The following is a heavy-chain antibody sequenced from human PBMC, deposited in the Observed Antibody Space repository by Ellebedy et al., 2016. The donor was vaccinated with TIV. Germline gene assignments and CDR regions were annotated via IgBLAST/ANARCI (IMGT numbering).Heavy chain of an antibody. D-gene: IGHD3-10*01. Sequence: SETLSLXXAVYGGSFSGYYWSWIRQPPGKGLEWIGEINHSGSTNYNSSLKSRVTISVDTSKNQFSLKLSSVTAADTAVYYCARFGSYWGQGTLVTVSS. V-gene: IGHV4-34*01. CDR1: GGSFSGYY. CDR3: ARFGSY. J-gene: IGHJ4*02. CDR2: INHSGST.